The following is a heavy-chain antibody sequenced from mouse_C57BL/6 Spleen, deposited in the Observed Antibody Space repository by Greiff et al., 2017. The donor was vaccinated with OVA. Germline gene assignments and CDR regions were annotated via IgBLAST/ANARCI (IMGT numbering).Heavy chain of an antibody. CDR2: IRNKANGYTT. J-gene: IGHJ1*03. CDR1: GFTFTDYY. CDR3: ASLYDGDWYFDV. D-gene: IGHD2-12*01. V-gene: IGHV7-3*01. Sequence: EVHLVESGGGLVQPGGSLSLSCAASGFTFTDYYMSWVRQPPGKALEWLGFIRNKANGYTTEYSASVKGRFTISRDNSQSILYLQMNALRAEDSATYYCASLYDGDWYFDVWGTGTTVTVSS.